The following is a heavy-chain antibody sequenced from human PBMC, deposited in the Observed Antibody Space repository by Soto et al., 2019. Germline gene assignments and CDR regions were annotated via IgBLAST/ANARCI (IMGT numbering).Heavy chain of an antibody. D-gene: IGHD4-17*01. CDR1: GYTFTSYA. CDR2: INAGNGNT. J-gene: IGHJ6*02. V-gene: IGHV1-3*01. Sequence: QVQLVQSGAEVKKPGASVKVSCKASGYTFTSYAMHWVRQAPGQRLEWMGWINAGNGNTKYSQKFQGRVTIARDTSASTAYMELSSLRSEDTAVYYCARTVGYYYGMDVWGQGTTVTVSS. CDR3: ARTVGYYYGMDV.